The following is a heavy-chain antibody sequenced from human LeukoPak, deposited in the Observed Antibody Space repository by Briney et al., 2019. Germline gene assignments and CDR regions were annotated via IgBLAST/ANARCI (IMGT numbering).Heavy chain of an antibody. Sequence: GGSLRLSCAASRFTFSSYSMNWVRQAPGKGLEWVSGINWNGGSTGYADSVKGRFTISRDNAKNSLYLQMNSLRAEDTALYYCARGGYSSSWYYFDYWGQGTLVTVSS. CDR1: RFTFSSYS. J-gene: IGHJ4*02. CDR3: ARGGYSSSWYYFDY. CDR2: INWNGGST. D-gene: IGHD6-13*01. V-gene: IGHV3-20*04.